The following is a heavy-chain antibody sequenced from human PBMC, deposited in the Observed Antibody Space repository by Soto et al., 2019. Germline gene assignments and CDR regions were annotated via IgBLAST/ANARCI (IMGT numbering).Heavy chain of an antibody. CDR3: ARPTDCLPYYYGMDV. V-gene: IGHV3-33*01. J-gene: IGHJ6*02. CDR1: GFTFSNYG. Sequence: GGSLRLSCAASGFTFSNYGMHWVRQAPGKGLEWVAVIWYDGSNKYYADSVKGRLTISRDNSKSTLYLQMNSLRAEDTAVYYCARPTDCLPYYYGMDVWGQGTTVTVSS. CDR2: IWYDGSNK. D-gene: IGHD2-15*01.